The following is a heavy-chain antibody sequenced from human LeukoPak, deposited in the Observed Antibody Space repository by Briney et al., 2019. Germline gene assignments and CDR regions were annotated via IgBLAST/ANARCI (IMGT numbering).Heavy chain of an antibody. CDR3: ARENRLDRPRFDY. Sequence: SETLSLTCAVYGGSFSGYYWSWIRQPPGQGLEWIGEINHSGSTNYNPSLKSRVTISVDTSKNQFSLKLSSVPAADTAVYYCARENRLDRPRFDYWGQGTLVTVSS. V-gene: IGHV4-34*01. CDR2: INHSGST. J-gene: IGHJ4*02. D-gene: IGHD1-1*01. CDR1: GGSFSGYY.